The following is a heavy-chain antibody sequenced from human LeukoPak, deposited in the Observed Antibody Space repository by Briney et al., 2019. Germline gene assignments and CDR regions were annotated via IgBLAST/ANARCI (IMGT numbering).Heavy chain of an antibody. Sequence: TSETLSLTCTVSGDSISNSAYYWVWIRQPPGKGLEWIGTITNTGNTYSNPSLKSRVTISIDTSKTQISLKSTSVTAADTAVFYCARKTPGTSVDVWGQGTPVTVSS. J-gene: IGHJ6*02. V-gene: IGHV4-39*01. D-gene: IGHD3-10*01. CDR3: ARKTPGTSVDV. CDR2: ITNTGNT. CDR1: GDSISNSAYY.